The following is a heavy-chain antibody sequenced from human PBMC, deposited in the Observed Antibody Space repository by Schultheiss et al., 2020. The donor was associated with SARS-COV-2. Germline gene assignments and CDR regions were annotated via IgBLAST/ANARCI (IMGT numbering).Heavy chain of an antibody. CDR2: IYTSGST. CDR3: ARKQYDAPYFDY. CDR1: GGSVSSGSYY. J-gene: IGHJ4*02. D-gene: IGHD1-1*01. V-gene: IGHV4-61*02. Sequence: SQTLSLTCTVSGGSVSSGSYYWSWIRQPPGKGLEWIGRIYTSGSTKYNPSLTSRVTISVDTSKNQFSLKLSSVTAADTAVYYCARKQYDAPYFDYWGQGILVTVSS.